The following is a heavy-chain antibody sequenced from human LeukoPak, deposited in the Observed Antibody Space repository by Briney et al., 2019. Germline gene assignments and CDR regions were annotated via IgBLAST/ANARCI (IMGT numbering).Heavy chain of an antibody. CDR1: GYSISSGYY. CDR3: ASPFPYSSGRFFAY. D-gene: IGHD6-19*01. Sequence: SETLSLTXTVSGYSISSGYYWGWIRQRPGKGLEWIGRIYHSGSTYYNPSLKSRVTISVDTSKNQFSLKLISVTAADTAVYYCASPFPYSSGRFFAYWGQGTLVTVSS. J-gene: IGHJ4*02. CDR2: IYHSGST. V-gene: IGHV4-38-2*02.